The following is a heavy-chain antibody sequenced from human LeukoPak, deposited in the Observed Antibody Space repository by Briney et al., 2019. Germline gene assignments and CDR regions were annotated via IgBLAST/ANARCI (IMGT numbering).Heavy chain of an antibody. V-gene: IGHV3-23*01. D-gene: IGHD3-10*01. CDR1: GFTFSVYA. J-gene: IGHJ4*02. CDR2: ISSAGGSI. CDR3: AKSAHESGSGSYRDF. Sequence: PRGCLRLSCAASGFTFSVYAMSSVREAPGKGLWWGSTISSAGGSIHYADSVKGRFTISRDNSKNTLYLQMNSLRAEDTAVYFCAKSAHESGSGSYRDFWGQGTLVTVSS.